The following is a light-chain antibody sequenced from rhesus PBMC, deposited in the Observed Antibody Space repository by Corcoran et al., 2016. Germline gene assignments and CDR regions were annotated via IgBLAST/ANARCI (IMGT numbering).Light chain of an antibody. CDR3: QQYEDLPWT. J-gene: IGKJ1*01. Sequence: DIQMTQSPSSLYASVGDKVTITCHASQGISSWLAWYQQKPGKARMPLIYYASSLPSGVPPRFNGRGSGTDYSLTISSLQPEDFGTYYCQQYEDLPWTFGQGTKVEIK. V-gene: IGKV1-19*01. CDR2: YAS. CDR1: QGISSW.